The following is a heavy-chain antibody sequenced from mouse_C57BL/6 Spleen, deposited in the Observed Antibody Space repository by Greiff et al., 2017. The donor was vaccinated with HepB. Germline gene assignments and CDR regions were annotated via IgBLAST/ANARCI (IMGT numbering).Heavy chain of an antibody. J-gene: IGHJ3*01. V-gene: IGHV1-81*01. CDR2: IYPRSGNT. CDR3: ARSYGSRDWFAY. CDR1: GYTFTSYG. Sequence: VKLQESGAELARPGASVKLSCKASGYTFTSYGISWVKQRTGQGLEWIGEIYPRSGNTYYNEKFKGKATLTADKSSSTAYMELRSLTSEDSAVYFCARSYGSRDWFAYWGQGTLVTVSA. D-gene: IGHD1-1*01.